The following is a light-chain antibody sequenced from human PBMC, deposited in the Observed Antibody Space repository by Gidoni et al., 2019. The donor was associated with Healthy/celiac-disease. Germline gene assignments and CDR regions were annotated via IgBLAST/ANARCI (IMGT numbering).Light chain of an antibody. J-gene: IGKJ4*01. CDR3: QQRSNGPSLT. V-gene: IGKV3-11*01. Sequence: EIVLTPYPATLSLSPGERATLSGRASQRVSSYLAWYQQKPGQAPRLLIYDASNRATGIPARCSGSGSGTDFTLTISSLEPEDFAVYYCQQRSNGPSLTFGGGTKVEIK. CDR1: QRVSSY. CDR2: DAS.